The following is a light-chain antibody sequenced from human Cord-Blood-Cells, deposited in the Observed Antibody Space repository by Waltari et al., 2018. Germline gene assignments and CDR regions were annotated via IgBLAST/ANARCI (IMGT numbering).Light chain of an antibody. CDR1: SSDVGCYNY. J-gene: IGLJ2*01. Sequence: QSALTQPAPVSGSPGQSITIACTGTSSDVGCYNYVPWYQQHPGKAPKLIIYDVSKRPSGVSNRFSGSKSGNTASLTISGLQAEDEADYYCSSYTSSSTVVFGGGTKLTVL. CDR2: DVS. V-gene: IGLV2-14*01. CDR3: SSYTSSSTVV.